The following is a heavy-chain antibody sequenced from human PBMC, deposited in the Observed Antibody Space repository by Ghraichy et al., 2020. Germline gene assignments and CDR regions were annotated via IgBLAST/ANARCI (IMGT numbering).Heavy chain of an antibody. Sequence: SETLSLTCTVSGGSISSSSYFWGWIRQPPGEGLEWIGSIYYSGSTSYKPSLKSRVTISVDTSKNHFSLKVSTVTAADTAVYYCARETGSSSEAYWGQGTLVTVSS. V-gene: IGHV4-39*07. CDR3: ARETGSSSEAY. D-gene: IGHD6-6*01. J-gene: IGHJ4*02. CDR2: IYYSGST. CDR1: GGSISSSSYF.